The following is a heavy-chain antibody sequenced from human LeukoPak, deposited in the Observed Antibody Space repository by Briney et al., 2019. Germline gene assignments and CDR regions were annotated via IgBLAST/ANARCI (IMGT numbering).Heavy chain of an antibody. J-gene: IGHJ3*02. Sequence: ASVKVPCRVSGYTLSELSIHWVRQAPGEGLEWMGGFDPDDGETIYAQKFQGRVTMTEDTSTDTAYMDLSSLRSEDTAVYYCATASLEAVIVGEGDAFNIWGQGTMVTVSS. D-gene: IGHD2-21*01. CDR3: ATASLEAVIVGEGDAFNI. CDR1: GYTLSELS. CDR2: FDPDDGET. V-gene: IGHV1-24*01.